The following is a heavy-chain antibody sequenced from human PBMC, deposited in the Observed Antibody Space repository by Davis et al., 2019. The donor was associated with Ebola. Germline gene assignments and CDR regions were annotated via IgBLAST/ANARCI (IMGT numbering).Heavy chain of an antibody. Sequence: GESLKISCAASGFTLSGNAIIWVRQSPGRGLEWVADIRGNGNTYYADSVKGRFTISRDNSKNTLYLQMNSLRAEDTAVYYCAGRVATPFDYWGQGTLVTVSS. CDR1: GFTLSGNA. CDR3: AGRVATPFDY. CDR2: IRGNGNT. D-gene: IGHD3-3*01. J-gene: IGHJ4*02. V-gene: IGHV3-66*02.